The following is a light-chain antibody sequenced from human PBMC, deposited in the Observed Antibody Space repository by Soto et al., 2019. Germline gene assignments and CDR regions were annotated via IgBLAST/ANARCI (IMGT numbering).Light chain of an antibody. CDR2: WAS. Sequence: DIVMTQSPDSLAVSLGERATINCKSSQSVLYSSNNKNYLAWYQQRPGQPPKLLIYWASTRESGVPDGFSGSGFGTDFTLTITSLQAEDVAVYYCQQYESNPPTLGQGNKLEIK. V-gene: IGKV4-1*01. J-gene: IGKJ2*01. CDR3: QQYESNPPT. CDR1: QSVLYSSNNKNY.